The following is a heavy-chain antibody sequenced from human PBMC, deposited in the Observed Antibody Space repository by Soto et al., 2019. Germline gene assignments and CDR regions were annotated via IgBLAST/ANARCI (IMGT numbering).Heavy chain of an antibody. CDR2: IYYSGST. J-gene: IGHJ2*01. V-gene: IGHV4-31*03. CDR1: GGSISSGGYY. D-gene: IGHD2-15*01. Sequence: KPSETLSLTCTVSGGSISSGGYYWSWIRQHPGKGLEWIGYIYYSGSTYYNPSLKSRVTISVDTSKNQFSLKLSSVTAADTAVYYCAREPLTQAHCSGGSCYQNWYFDLWGRGTLVTVSS. CDR3: AREPLTQAHCSGGSCYQNWYFDL.